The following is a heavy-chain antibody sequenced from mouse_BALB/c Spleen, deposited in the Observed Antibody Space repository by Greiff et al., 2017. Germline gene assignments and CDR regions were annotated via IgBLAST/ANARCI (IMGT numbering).Heavy chain of an antibody. CDR3: TRDQGNDAYYAMDD. J-gene: IGHJ4*01. Sequence: DVMLVESGGGLVKPGGSLKLSCAASGFTFSSYTMSWVRQTPEKRLEWVATISSGGSYTYYPDSVKGRFTISRDNAENTLYLQMSSLKSEDTAMYYCTRDQGNDAYYAMDDWGEGTSVTVSS. V-gene: IGHV5-6-4*01. CDR1: GFTFSSYT. D-gene: IGHD2-2*01. CDR2: ISSGGSYT.